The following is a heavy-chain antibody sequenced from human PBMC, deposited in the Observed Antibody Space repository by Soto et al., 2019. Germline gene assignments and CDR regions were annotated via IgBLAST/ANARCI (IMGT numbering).Heavy chain of an antibody. J-gene: IGHJ5*02. D-gene: IGHD6-6*01. V-gene: IGHV1-8*01. CDR2: MNPNSGNT. CDR3: ARVGLLDLEAIAARPT. Sequence: QVQLVQSGAEVKKPGASVKVSCKASGYTFTSHEINWVRQATGQGLEWMGWMNPNSGNTGYAQKFQGRVTLTRNTSISTAYMELSSLRSEDTAVYYCARVGLLDLEAIAARPTWGQGTLVTVSS. CDR1: GYTFTSHE.